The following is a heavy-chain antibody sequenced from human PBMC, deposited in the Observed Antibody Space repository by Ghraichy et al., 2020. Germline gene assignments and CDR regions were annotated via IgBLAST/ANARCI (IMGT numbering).Heavy chain of an antibody. J-gene: IGHJ4*02. Sequence: GSLRLSCAASGFPFDDYTMHWVRQTPGKGLEWVSLIAWDGSSTDYADSVKGRFTISRDNSKNSLYLQLNSLRPDDTAFYYCARMDTDGQYFFDFWGQETLVTVSS. CDR1: GFPFDDYT. D-gene: IGHD2-8*01. CDR2: IAWDGSST. CDR3: ARMDTDGQYFFDF. V-gene: IGHV3-43D*03.